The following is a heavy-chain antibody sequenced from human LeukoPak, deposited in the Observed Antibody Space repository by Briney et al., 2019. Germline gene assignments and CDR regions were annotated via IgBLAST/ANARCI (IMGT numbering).Heavy chain of an antibody. Sequence: SETLSLTCTVSGGSVSSNGHYWNWIRQPPGKGLEWIGYIFNRGSTNYNPSLKSRVTISVDTANNQFSLRLSSVTAADTAVYYCARGNSSFNYYYYGMDVWGQGTTVTVSS. CDR2: IFNRGST. D-gene: IGHD6-6*01. CDR3: ARGNSSFNYYYYGMDV. V-gene: IGHV4-61*08. CDR1: GGSVSSNGHY. J-gene: IGHJ6*02.